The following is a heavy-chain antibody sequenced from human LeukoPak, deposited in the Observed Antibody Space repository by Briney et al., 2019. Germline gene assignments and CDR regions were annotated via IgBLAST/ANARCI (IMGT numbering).Heavy chain of an antibody. CDR2: IYSGGST. J-gene: IGHJ5*02. D-gene: IGHD4-11*01. CDR3: ARLRSKYWFDP. V-gene: IGHV3-66*04. Sequence: GGSLRLSCAASGFTVSSKYMSWVRQAPGKGLEWVSVIYSGGSTYYADSVKGRFTISRDNAKNSLYLQMNSLRADDTAVYYCARLRSKYWFDPWGQGTLVTVSS. CDR1: GFTVSSKY.